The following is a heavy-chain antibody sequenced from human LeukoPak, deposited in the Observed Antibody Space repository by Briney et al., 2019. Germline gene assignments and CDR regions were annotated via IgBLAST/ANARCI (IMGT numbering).Heavy chain of an antibody. Sequence: GGSLRLSCASSGFTSDDYGMSWVRQAPGKGLEWVSGIHRNGGSTGYADSVKGRFTISRDYAKNSLYLQMNSLRAEDTALYHCARGNSNFDYWGQGTLVTVSS. V-gene: IGHV3-20*01. CDR1: GFTSDDYG. CDR2: IHRNGGST. D-gene: IGHD4-23*01. CDR3: ARGNSNFDY. J-gene: IGHJ4*02.